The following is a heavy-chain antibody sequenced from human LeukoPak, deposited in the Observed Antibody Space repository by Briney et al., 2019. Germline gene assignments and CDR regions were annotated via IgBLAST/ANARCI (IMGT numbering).Heavy chain of an antibody. CDR2: ISYDGSNK. Sequence: PGGSLRLSCAASGFTFSSYAMHWVRQAPGKGLEWVAVISYDGSNKYYADSVKGRFIISRDNSKNTLYLQMNSLRAEDTAVYYCARDDYGDHFDYWGQGTLVTVSS. J-gene: IGHJ4*02. CDR1: GFTFSSYA. V-gene: IGHV3-30-3*01. CDR3: ARDDYGDHFDY. D-gene: IGHD4-17*01.